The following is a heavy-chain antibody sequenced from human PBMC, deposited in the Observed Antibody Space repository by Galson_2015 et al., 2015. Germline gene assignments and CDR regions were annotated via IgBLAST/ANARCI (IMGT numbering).Heavy chain of an antibody. CDR3: ARAGYYDSSGYYYFDY. D-gene: IGHD3-22*01. Sequence: SETLSLTCTVSGYSISSGYYWGWIRQPPGKGLEWIGSIYHSGSTYYNPSLKSRVTISVDTSKNQFSLKLSSVTAADTAVYYCARAGYYDSSGYYYFDYWGQGTLVTVSS. V-gene: IGHV4-38-2*02. CDR1: GYSISSGYY. CDR2: IYHSGST. J-gene: IGHJ4*02.